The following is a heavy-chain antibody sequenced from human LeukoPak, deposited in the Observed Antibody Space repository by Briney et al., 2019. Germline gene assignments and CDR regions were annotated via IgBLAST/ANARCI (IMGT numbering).Heavy chain of an antibody. CDR1: GGSISSYY. V-gene: IGHV4-4*07. CDR3: ARDARGSSGFDY. D-gene: IGHD3-3*01. Sequence: SETLSLTCSVSGGSISSYYWSWIRQPAGKGREWIGRIYTTGNTDYNPSLKSRVTMSVDTSKNQFSLNLSSVTAADTAVYYCARDARGSSGFDYWGQRTLVTVSS. CDR2: IYTTGNT. J-gene: IGHJ4*02.